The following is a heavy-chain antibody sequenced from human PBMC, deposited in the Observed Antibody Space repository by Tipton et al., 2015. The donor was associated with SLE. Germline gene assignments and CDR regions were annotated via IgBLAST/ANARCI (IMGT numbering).Heavy chain of an antibody. CDR3: ARVWDYGDAFDI. J-gene: IGHJ3*02. CDR2: IYSGGST. V-gene: IGHV4-59*11. D-gene: IGHD4-17*01. Sequence: LRLSCAASGFTFNFLGMTWIRQPPGKTLEWIGYIYSGGSTNYNPSLKSRVSISVETSKNQISLKLSSVTAADTAVYYCARVWDYGDAFDIWGQGTMVTVSS. CDR1: GFTFNFLG.